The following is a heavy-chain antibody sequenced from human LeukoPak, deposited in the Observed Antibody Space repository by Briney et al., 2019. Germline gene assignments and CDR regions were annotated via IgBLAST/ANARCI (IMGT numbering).Heavy chain of an antibody. Sequence: GASVKVSCTASGYTFTSYGISWVRQAPGQGLEWMGWISAYNGNTNYAQKLQGRVTMTTDTSTSTAYMELRSLRSDDTAVYYCARDCSSTSCPGAFDIWGQGTMVTVSS. V-gene: IGHV1-18*01. CDR3: ARDCSSTSCPGAFDI. CDR1: GYTFTSYG. CDR2: ISAYNGNT. J-gene: IGHJ3*02. D-gene: IGHD2-2*01.